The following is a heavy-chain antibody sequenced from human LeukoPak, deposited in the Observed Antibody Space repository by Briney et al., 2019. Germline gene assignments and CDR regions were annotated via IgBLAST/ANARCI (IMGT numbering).Heavy chain of an antibody. J-gene: IGHJ4*02. D-gene: IGHD4-17*01. CDR1: GGTFSSYT. Sequence: ASVKVSCKASGGTFSSYTISWVRQAPGQGLEWMGRINPNSGGTNYAQKFQGRVTMTRDTSISTAYMELSRLRSDDTAVYYCARDWYGYGDYEGDYWGQGTLVTVSS. CDR3: ARDWYGYGDYEGDY. V-gene: IGHV1-2*06. CDR2: INPNSGGT.